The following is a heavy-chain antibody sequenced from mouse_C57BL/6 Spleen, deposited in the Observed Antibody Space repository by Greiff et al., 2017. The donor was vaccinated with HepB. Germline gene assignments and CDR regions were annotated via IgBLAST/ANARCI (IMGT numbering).Heavy chain of an antibody. V-gene: IGHV5-17*01. J-gene: IGHJ4*01. CDR3: ARREYYGSLV. CDR2: ISSGSSTT. D-gene: IGHD1-1*01. Sequence: VESGGGIVKPGGSLKLSCAASGFTFSDYGMHRVRQAPEKGLEWVAYISSGSSTTYFADTVKGRFTISRDNAKKTLVLQRTSRRSEDTAMYYCARREYYGSLVWGQGTSVTVSS. CDR1: GFTFSDYG.